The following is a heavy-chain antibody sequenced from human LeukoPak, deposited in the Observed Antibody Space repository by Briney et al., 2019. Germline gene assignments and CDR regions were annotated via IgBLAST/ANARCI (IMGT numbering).Heavy chain of an antibody. CDR1: GYTFTSYG. CDR3: AHILGGLSGMDV. CDR2: ISAYNGNT. V-gene: IGHV1-18*01. J-gene: IGHJ6*02. Sequence: ASVTVSCKASGYTFTSYGISWVRQAPGQGLEWMGWISAYNGNTNYAQKLQGRVTMTTDTPTSTAYMELRSLRSDDTAVYYCAHILGGLSGMDVWGQGTTVTVSS. D-gene: IGHD3-16*01.